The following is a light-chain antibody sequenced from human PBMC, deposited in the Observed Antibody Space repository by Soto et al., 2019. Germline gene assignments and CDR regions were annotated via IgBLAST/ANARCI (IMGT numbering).Light chain of an antibody. CDR1: SSDVGAYNY. Sequence: QSVLTQPASVSGSPGQSITISCTGTSSDVGAYNYVSWYQHHPGKAPKLMIYGVSNRPSGVSNRFSGSKSGNTASLTFSGLQAEDEADYYCNSFTTSSTLVFGGGTKVTVL. J-gene: IGLJ2*01. CDR2: GVS. CDR3: NSFTTSSTLV. V-gene: IGLV2-14*03.